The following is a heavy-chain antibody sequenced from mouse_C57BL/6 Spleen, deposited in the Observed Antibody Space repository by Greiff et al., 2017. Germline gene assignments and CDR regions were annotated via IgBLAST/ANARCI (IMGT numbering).Heavy chain of an antibody. Sequence: VQLQQSGPGLVKPSQSLSLTCSVTGYSITSGYYWNWIRQFPGNKLEWMGYISYDGSNNYNPSLQNRLSITRDTSKNQFFLKLKSVTTEDTATYYCARKGRITTVGAMDYWGQGTSVTVSS. D-gene: IGHD1-1*01. CDR3: ARKGRITTVGAMDY. CDR1: GYSITSGYY. J-gene: IGHJ4*01. CDR2: ISYDGSN. V-gene: IGHV3-6*01.